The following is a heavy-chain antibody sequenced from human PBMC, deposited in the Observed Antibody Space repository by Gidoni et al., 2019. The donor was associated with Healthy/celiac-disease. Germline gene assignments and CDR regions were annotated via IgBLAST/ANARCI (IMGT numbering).Heavy chain of an antibody. CDR3: ARDPSYYYDSSGYGFDWFDP. Sequence: QVQLVQSGAEVKKPGSSVKVSCKASGGTFSSYAISGVRQAPGQGLEWMGRVIPILGIANYAQKFQGRVTITADKSTSTAYMELSSLRSEDTAVYYCARDPSYYYDSSGYGFDWFDPWGQGTLVTVSS. CDR1: GGTFSSYA. D-gene: IGHD3-22*01. CDR2: VIPILGIA. J-gene: IGHJ5*02. V-gene: IGHV1-69*04.